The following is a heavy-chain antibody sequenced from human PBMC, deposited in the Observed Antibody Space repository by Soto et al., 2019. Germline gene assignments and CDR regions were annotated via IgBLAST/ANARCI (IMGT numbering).Heavy chain of an antibody. V-gene: IGHV4-31*03. J-gene: IGHJ4*02. CDR2: IYCSGST. D-gene: IGHD1-26*01. Sequence: SETLSLTCTVSGGSISSGGYYWSWIRQHPGKGLEWIGYIYCSGSTYYNPSLKSRVTISVDTSKNQFSLKLSSVTAADTAVYYSARSLQLRFDYWGQGTLVTVSS. CDR1: GGSISSGGYY. CDR3: ARSLQLRFDY.